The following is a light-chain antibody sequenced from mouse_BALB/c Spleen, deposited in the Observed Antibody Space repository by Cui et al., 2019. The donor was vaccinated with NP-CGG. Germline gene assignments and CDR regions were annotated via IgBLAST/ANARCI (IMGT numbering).Light chain of an antibody. CDR2: GTN. J-gene: IGLJ1*01. Sequence: QAVVTQESALTTSPGETVTLTCRSSTGAVTTSNYANWVQEEPDHLFTGLIGGTNNRAPGVPARFSGSLIGDKAALTITGAQTEDEAIYFCALWYSNHWVFGGGTKRTVL. CDR3: ALWYSNHWV. V-gene: IGLV1*01. CDR1: TGAVTTSNY.